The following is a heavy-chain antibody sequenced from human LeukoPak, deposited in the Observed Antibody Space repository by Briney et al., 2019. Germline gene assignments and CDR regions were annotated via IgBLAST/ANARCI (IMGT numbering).Heavy chain of an antibody. V-gene: IGHV4-34*01. CDR1: GGSFSGYY. Sequence: SETLSLTCAVYGGSFSGYYWSWIRQPPGKGLEWIGEINHSGSTNYNPSLKSRVTISVDTSRSQFYLKLSPVTAADTAVYYCARGARGEYSSSSTFYYFDYWGQGALVTVSS. CDR3: ARGARGEYSSSSTFYYFDY. J-gene: IGHJ4*02. CDR2: INHSGST. D-gene: IGHD6-6*01.